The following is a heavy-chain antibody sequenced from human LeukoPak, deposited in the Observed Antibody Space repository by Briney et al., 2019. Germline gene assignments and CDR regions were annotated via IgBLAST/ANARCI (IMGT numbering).Heavy chain of an antibody. Sequence: GGSLRLSCAASGFTFSDYYMSWIRQAPGKGLEGVSYISSSSSYTNYADSVKGRFTISRDKAKKSLYLQMNSLSAEDTAVYYCARAQRYCSGGSCYFDYWGQGTLVTVSS. J-gene: IGHJ4*02. D-gene: IGHD2-15*01. CDR1: GFTFSDYY. V-gene: IGHV3-11*06. CDR2: ISSSSSYT. CDR3: ARAQRYCSGGSCYFDY.